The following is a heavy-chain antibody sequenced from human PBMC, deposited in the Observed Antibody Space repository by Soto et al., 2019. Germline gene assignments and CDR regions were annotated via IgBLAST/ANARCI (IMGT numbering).Heavy chain of an antibody. CDR3: AKDPDLYDFWSGSPNWFDP. V-gene: IGHV3-23*01. J-gene: IGHJ5*02. Sequence: LRLSCAASGFTFSSYAMSWVRQAPGKGLEWVSAISGSGGSTYYADSVKGRFTISRDNSKNTLYLQMNSLRAEDTAVYYCAKDPDLYDFWSGSPNWFDPWGQGTLVTVSS. CDR2: ISGSGGST. CDR1: GFTFSSYA. D-gene: IGHD3-3*01.